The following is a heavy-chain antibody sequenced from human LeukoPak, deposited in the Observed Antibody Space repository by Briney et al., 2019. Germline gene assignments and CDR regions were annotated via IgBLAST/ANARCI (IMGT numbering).Heavy chain of an antibody. J-gene: IGHJ4*02. D-gene: IGHD5-24*01. CDR3: ARRMATIGGFDY. CDR1: GGSISSYY. CDR2: IYYSGST. V-gene: IGHV4-59*08. Sequence: SETLSLTCTASGGSISSYYWSWIRQPPGKGLEWIGYIYYSGSTNYNPSLKSRVTISVDTSKNQFSLKLSSVTAADTAVYYCARRMATIGGFDYWGQGTLVTVSS.